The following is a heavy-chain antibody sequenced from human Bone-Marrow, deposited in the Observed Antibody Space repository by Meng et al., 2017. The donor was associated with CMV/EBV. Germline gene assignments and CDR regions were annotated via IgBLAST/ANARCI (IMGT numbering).Heavy chain of an antibody. V-gene: IGHV3-30-3*01. D-gene: IGHD2-2*01. CDR2: ISYDGSNK. CDR1: GFTFSSYA. Sequence: GESLKISCAASGFTFSSYAMHWVRQAPGKGLEWVAVISYDGSNKYYADSVKGRFTISRDNSKNTLYLQMNSLRAEDTAVYYCSRGEYQLLPYYYYYGMDVWGQGTTVTVSS. CDR3: SRGEYQLLPYYYYYGMDV. J-gene: IGHJ6*02.